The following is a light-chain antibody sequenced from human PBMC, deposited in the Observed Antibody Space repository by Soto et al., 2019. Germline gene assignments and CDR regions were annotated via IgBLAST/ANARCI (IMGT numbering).Light chain of an antibody. Sequence: DIQLTQSPSFLSASLGDRVTITCRASQGISSYLAWYQQKPGKAPKLLIYAASTLQSGVPSRFSGSGSGTEFTLTISSLQPEDFATYYCQQLNSYSITFGQGTRLE. CDR1: QGISSY. CDR2: AAS. J-gene: IGKJ5*01. CDR3: QQLNSYSIT. V-gene: IGKV1-9*01.